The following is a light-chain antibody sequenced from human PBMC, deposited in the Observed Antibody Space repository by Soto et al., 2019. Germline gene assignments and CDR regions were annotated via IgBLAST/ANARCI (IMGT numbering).Light chain of an antibody. CDR3: LQDYSYPRT. CDR1: QAIRTE. V-gene: IGKV1-6*01. J-gene: IGKJ1*01. CDR2: GTS. Sequence: AIQMTQSPSSLSASVGVRVIITCRASQAIRTELGWYQQRPGKAPKLLIYGTSNLQSGVPSRFSGSGSGTDFTLTINGLQPEDFATYYCLQDYSYPRTFGQGTKVDVK.